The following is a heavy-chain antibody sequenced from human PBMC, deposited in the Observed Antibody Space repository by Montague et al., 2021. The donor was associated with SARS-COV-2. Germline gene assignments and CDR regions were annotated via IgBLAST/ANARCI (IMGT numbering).Heavy chain of an antibody. Sequence: SETLSLTCTVSGGSISGYYWSWFRQSPGKGLEWIGRIYNSGSTSYNPSLKSRVTMSVDTSKNQFSLKLSSVTAADTAVYYCVRDEGRSHWNYPDYWGQGTLVTVSS. CDR3: VRDEGRSHWNYPDY. CDR2: IYNSGST. J-gene: IGHJ4*02. D-gene: IGHD1-1*01. CDR1: GGSISGYY. V-gene: IGHV4-4*07.